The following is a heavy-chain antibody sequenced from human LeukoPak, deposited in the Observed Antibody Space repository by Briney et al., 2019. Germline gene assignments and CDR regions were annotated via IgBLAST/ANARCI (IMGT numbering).Heavy chain of an antibody. CDR1: GFTFSSYG. Sequence: GRSLTLSCTASGFTFSSYGMHWVRQAPGKGQEWVAVIWYDGSNKYYADSVKGRFTISRDNSKNTLYLQMNSLRAEDTAVYYCARGGEIYGDYGLFAADYWGQGTLVTVSS. CDR2: IWYDGSNK. D-gene: IGHD4-17*01. V-gene: IGHV3-33*01. CDR3: ARGGEIYGDYGLFAADY. J-gene: IGHJ4*02.